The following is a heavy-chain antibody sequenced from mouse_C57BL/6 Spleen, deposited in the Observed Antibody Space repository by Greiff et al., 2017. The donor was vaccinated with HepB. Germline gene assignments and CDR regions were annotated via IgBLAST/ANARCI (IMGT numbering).Heavy chain of an antibody. V-gene: IGHV1-26*01. J-gene: IGHJ4*01. CDR1: GYTFTDYY. Sequence: EVQLQQSGPELVKPGASVKISCKASGYTFTDYYMNWVKQSHGKSLEWIGDINPNNGGTSYNQKFKGKATLTVDKSSSTAYMELRSLTSEDSAVYYCARGRSYWGQGTSVTVSS. CDR2: INPNNGGT. CDR3: ARGRSY.